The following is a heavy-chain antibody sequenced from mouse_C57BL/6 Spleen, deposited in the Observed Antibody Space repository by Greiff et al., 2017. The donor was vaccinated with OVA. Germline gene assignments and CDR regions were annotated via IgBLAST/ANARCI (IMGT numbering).Heavy chain of an antibody. Sequence: QVQLQQPGAELVKPGASVKLSCKASGYTFTSYWMHWVKQRPGQGLEWIGMIHPNSGSTNYNEKFKSKATLTVDKSSSTAYMQLSSLTSEDSAVYYCARGKTAQATEFAYWGQGTLVTVSA. CDR1: GYTFTSYW. J-gene: IGHJ3*01. D-gene: IGHD3-2*02. CDR3: ARGKTAQATEFAY. CDR2: IHPNSGST. V-gene: IGHV1-64*01.